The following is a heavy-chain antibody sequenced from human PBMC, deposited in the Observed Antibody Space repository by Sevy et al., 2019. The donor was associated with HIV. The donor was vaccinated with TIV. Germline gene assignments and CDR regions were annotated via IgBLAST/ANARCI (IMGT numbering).Heavy chain of an antibody. CDR3: AKVDGYTYGPPL. Sequence: GGSLRLSCAASGFTFSSYAMSWVRQAPGKGLEWVSSISGGGTSTYYADSVKGRLTISRDNSKNTLYLQMNSLKAEDTAVYYCAKVDGYTYGPPLWGQRTMVTVSS. CDR1: GFTFSSYA. V-gene: IGHV3-23*01. J-gene: IGHJ3*01. D-gene: IGHD5-18*01. CDR2: ISGGGTST.